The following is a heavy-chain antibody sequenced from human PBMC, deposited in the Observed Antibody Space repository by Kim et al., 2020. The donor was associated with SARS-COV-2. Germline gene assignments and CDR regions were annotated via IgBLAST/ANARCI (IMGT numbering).Heavy chain of an antibody. D-gene: IGHD1-26*01. CDR1: GGSISSGNYS. J-gene: IGHJ5*02. Sequence: SETLSLTCTVSGGSISSGNYSWGWIRQPPGKGLEWIGNFYYGGSTYYSPSLKSRVTMSADTSKNQFSLRLRSVTAADTAVYYCARPHSGRGGGAWFDPWGQGTLVTVSS. CDR3: ARPHSGRGGGAWFDP. V-gene: IGHV4-39*01. CDR2: FYYGGST.